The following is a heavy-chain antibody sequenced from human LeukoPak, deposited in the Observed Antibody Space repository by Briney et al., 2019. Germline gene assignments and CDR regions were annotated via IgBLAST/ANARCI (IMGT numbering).Heavy chain of an antibody. CDR1: GGSISSTDW. D-gene: IGHD3-16*02. J-gene: IGHJ4*02. CDR3: ARDLGFRGVIPYYFDY. Sequence: PSETLSLTCAVSGGSISSTDWWNWVRQSPGKGLEWIGEIFQSGVTNYNPSLKSRVTISLDKSKNQFSLKLNSVIAADTAVYYCARDLGFRGVIPYYFDYWGQGTLVTVSS. CDR2: IFQSGVT. V-gene: IGHV4-4*02.